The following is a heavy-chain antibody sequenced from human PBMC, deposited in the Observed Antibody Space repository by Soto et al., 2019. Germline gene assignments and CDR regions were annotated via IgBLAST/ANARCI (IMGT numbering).Heavy chain of an antibody. Sequence: LRLSCAASGFTFSSYAMSWVRQAPGKGLEWVSAISGSGGSTYYADSVKGRFTISRDNSKNTLYLQMNSLRAEDTAVYYCAKKKAHYDILTGYYPFDFWGQGTLVTVSS. V-gene: IGHV3-23*01. J-gene: IGHJ4*02. CDR2: ISGSGGST. D-gene: IGHD3-9*01. CDR3: AKKKAHYDILTGYYPFDF. CDR1: GFTFSSYA.